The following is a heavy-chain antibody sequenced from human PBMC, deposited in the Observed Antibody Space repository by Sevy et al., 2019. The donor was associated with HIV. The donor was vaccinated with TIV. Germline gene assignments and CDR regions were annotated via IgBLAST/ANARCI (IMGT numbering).Heavy chain of an antibody. CDR3: ARGTVCSGGSCYSVFDY. D-gene: IGHD2-15*01. Sequence: SETLSLTCAVYGGSFSGYYWSWIRQPPGKGLEWIGEINHSGSTNYNPSLKSRVTISVDTSKNQFSLKLSSVTAADTAVYYCARGTVCSGGSCYSVFDYWGQGTLVTVSS. V-gene: IGHV4-34*01. CDR2: INHSGST. J-gene: IGHJ4*02. CDR1: GGSFSGYY.